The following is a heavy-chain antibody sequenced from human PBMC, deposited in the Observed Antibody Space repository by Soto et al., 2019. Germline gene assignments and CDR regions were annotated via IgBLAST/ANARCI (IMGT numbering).Heavy chain of an antibody. J-gene: IGHJ6*02. Sequence: ASVKVSCKASGYTFTSYGISWVRQAPGQGLEWMGWISAYNGNTNYAQKLQGRVTMTTDTSTSTAYMELRSLRSDDTAVYYCARMGLIAAAGTNYYYYGMDVWGQGTTVTVSS. D-gene: IGHD6-13*01. CDR3: ARMGLIAAAGTNYYYYGMDV. CDR2: ISAYNGNT. V-gene: IGHV1-18*01. CDR1: GYTFTSYG.